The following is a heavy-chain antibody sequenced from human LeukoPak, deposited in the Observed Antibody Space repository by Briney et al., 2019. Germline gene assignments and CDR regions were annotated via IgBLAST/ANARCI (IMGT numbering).Heavy chain of an antibody. CDR3: ARHIGGSYYSYAFDI. CDR1: DGSISSGSYS. CDR2: IYTSGST. V-gene: IGHV4-61*02. Sequence: SQTLSLTCTLSDGSISSGSYSWSWIRQPAGKGLEWIGRIYTSGSTNYNPSLKSRLTISVDTSKNQFSLKLSSVTAADTAVYYCARHIGGSYYSYAFDIWGQGTMVTVSS. D-gene: IGHD1-26*01. J-gene: IGHJ3*02.